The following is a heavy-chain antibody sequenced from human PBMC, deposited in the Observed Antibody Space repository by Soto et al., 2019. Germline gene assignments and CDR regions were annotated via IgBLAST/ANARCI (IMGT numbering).Heavy chain of an antibody. J-gene: IGHJ6*02. CDR2: IFSNNER. CDR1: GFSLTTGRMG. D-gene: IGHD3-10*01. Sequence: QVTLKESGPELVKATETLTLTCSISGFSLTTGRMGVSWLRQPPGKALEWLAHIFSNNERSYTTSLQHRLSISDDNSKRQVVLTMTDVGPVDTATYFCARLVADSSWYYYGLDVWGQGASVTVS. V-gene: IGHV2-26*03. CDR3: ARLVADSSWYYYGLDV.